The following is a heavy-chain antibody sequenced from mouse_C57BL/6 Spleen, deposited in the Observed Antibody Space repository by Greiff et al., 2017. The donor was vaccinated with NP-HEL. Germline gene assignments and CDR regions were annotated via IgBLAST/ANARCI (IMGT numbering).Heavy chain of an antibody. D-gene: IGHD2-3*01. CDR1: GFTFSSYA. J-gene: IGHJ3*01. CDR2: ISDGGSYT. V-gene: IGHV5-4*01. CDR3: ARDSGGYYLAWFAY. Sequence: EVHLVESGGGLVKPGGSLKLSCAASGFTFSSYAMSWVRQTPEKRLEWVATISDGGSYTYYPDNVKGRFTISRDNAKNNLYLQMSHLKSEDTAMYYCARDSGGYYLAWFAYWGQGTLVTVSA.